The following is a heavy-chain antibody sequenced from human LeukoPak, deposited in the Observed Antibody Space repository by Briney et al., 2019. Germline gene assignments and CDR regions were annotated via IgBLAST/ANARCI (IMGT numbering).Heavy chain of an antibody. Sequence: GGSLRLSCAASGFTFDDYAMHWVRQAPGKGLEWVSGISWNSGSIGYADSVKGRFNISRDNAKNSLFLQKNSLRAEDMAFFYCSKVFGGYCSSTSCYTGQYFQHWGQGTLVTVSS. V-gene: IGHV3-9*03. D-gene: IGHD2-2*01. CDR2: ISWNSGSI. J-gene: IGHJ1*01. CDR3: SKVFGGYCSSTSCYTGQYFQH. CDR1: GFTFDDYA.